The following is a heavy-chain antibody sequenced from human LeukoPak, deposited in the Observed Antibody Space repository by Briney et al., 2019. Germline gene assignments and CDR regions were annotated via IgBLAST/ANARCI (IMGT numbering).Heavy chain of an antibody. V-gene: IGHV4-38-2*02. Sequence: PSETLSLTCTVSGYSISSGYFWGWIRQPPGKGLECIGTIYHSGSTYYNPSLKSRVTISVDTSKNQFSLKLNSVTAADTAVYYCARPYYYYMDVWGKGTTVTVSS. CDR2: IYHSGST. CDR3: ARPYYYYMDV. J-gene: IGHJ6*03. CDR1: GYSISSGYF.